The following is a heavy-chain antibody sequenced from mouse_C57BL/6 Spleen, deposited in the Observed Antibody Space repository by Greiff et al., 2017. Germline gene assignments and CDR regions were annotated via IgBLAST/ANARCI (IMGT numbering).Heavy chain of an antibody. Sequence: EVMLVESGGGLVQPKGSLKLSCAASGFSFNTYAMNWVRQAPGKGLEWVARIRSKSNNYATYYADSVKDRFTISRDDSESMLYLQMNNLKTEDTAMYYCVRGGNYPYAMDYWGQGTSVTVSS. CDR2: IRSKSNNYAT. CDR1: GFSFNTYA. V-gene: IGHV10-1*01. J-gene: IGHJ4*01. D-gene: IGHD2-1*01. CDR3: VRGGNYPYAMDY.